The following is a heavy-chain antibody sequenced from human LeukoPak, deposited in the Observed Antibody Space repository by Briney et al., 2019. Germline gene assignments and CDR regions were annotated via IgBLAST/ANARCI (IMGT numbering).Heavy chain of an antibody. CDR3: ARAYSRAYYYYYYMDV. V-gene: IGHV1-18*01. D-gene: IGHD2-15*01. J-gene: IGHJ6*03. Sequence: GASVTVSFTASGYTFTSYGISWVRQAPGQGLEWMGWISAYNGNTNYAQKLQGRVTMTTDTSTSTAYMELRSLRSDDTAVYYCARAYSRAYYYYYYMDVWGKGTTVTVSS. CDR1: GYTFTSYG. CDR2: ISAYNGNT.